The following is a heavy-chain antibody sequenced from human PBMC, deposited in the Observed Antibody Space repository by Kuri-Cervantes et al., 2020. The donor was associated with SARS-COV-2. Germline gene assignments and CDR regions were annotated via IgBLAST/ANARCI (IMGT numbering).Heavy chain of an antibody. D-gene: IGHD1-26*01. CDR2: ISYDGSNK. Sequence: GSLRLSCAASGITFSTYGMHWVRQAPGKGLEWVAIISYDGSNKYYAEPVKGRFTISRDNSKNTLYLQMNSLRAEDTAVYYCAKGSATSVWGQGTLVTVSS. CDR3: AKGSATSV. CDR1: GITFSTYG. V-gene: IGHV3-30*18. J-gene: IGHJ4*02.